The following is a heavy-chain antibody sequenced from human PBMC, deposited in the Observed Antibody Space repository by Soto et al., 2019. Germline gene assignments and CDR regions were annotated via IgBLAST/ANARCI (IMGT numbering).Heavy chain of an antibody. J-gene: IGHJ4*02. D-gene: IGHD3-10*01. V-gene: IGHV3-23*01. Sequence: EVQLLESGGGLVQPGGSRRLSCAASGFTFRDYGMSWVRQAPGKGLEWVSGISGGATYYADSVKGRFVISRDDSKNTLYLDMDSLRVEDTAVYYCTKDSGWTSADWGQGTLVTVSS. CDR1: GFTFRDYG. CDR3: TKDSGWTSAD. CDR2: ISGGAT.